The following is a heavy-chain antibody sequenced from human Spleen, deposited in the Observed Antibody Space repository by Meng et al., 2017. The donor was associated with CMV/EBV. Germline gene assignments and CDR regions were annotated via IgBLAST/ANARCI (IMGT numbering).Heavy chain of an antibody. CDR1: GFTFSSYA. J-gene: IGHJ6*02. D-gene: IGHD6-13*01. V-gene: IGHV3-30-3*01. CDR2: ISYDGSNK. CDR3: ARILSSGSGAAAGTYYYYYYGMDV. Sequence: GESLKISCAASGFTFSSYAMHWVRQAPGKGLEWVAVISYDGSNKYYADSVKGRFTISRDNSKNTLYLQMNSLRAEDTAVYYCARILSSGSGAAAGTYYYYYYGMDVWGQGTTVTVSS.